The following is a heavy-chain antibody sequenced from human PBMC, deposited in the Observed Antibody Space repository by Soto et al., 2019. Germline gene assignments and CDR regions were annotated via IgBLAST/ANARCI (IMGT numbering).Heavy chain of an antibody. D-gene: IGHD3-3*01. CDR2: INHSGST. CDR3: ARGRLQDYDFWSGYYRYYYYGMDV. V-gene: IGHV4-34*01. J-gene: IGHJ6*02. CDR1: GGSFSGYY. Sequence: SETLSLTCAVYGGSFSGYYWSWIRQPPGKGLEWIGEINHSGSTNYNPSLKSRVTISVDTSKNQLSLKLSSVTAADTAVYYCARGRLQDYDFWSGYYRYYYYGMDVWGQGTTVTVSS.